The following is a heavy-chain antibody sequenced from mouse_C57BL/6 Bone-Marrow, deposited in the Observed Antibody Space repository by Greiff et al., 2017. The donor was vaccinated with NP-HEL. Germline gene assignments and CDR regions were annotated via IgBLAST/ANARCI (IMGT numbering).Heavy chain of an antibody. J-gene: IGHJ3*01. CDR2: ISSGGSYT. D-gene: IGHD2-4*01. V-gene: IGHV5-6*01. CDR3: AIYDYPWFAY. Sequence: EVQGVESGGDLVKPGGSLKLSCAASGFTFSSYGMSWVRQTPDKRLEWVATISSGGSYTYYPDSVKGRFTISRDNAKNTLYLQMSSLKSEDTAMYYCAIYDYPWFAYWGQGTLVTVSA. CDR1: GFTFSSYG.